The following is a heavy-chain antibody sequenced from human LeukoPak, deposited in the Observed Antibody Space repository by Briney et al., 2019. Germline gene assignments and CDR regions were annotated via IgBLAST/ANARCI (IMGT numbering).Heavy chain of an antibody. Sequence: SETLPLTCTVSGGSISSSSYYWGWIRQPPGKWLEWIGSIYYSGSTYYNPSLKSRVTISVDTSKNQFSLKLSSVTAADTAVYYCARRLAARAYFDYWGQGTLVTVSS. CDR1: GGSISSSSYY. CDR2: IYYSGST. CDR3: ARRLAARAYFDY. V-gene: IGHV4-39*01. J-gene: IGHJ4*02. D-gene: IGHD6-6*01.